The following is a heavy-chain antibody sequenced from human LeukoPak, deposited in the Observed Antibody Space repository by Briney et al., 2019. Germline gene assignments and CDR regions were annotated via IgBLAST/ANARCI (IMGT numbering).Heavy chain of an antibody. Sequence: GGSLRLSCAASGFSFGDYGMTWVRQAPGKGLEWVSSINWNGGSTGYADSVKGRFTISRDNAKNSLYLQMNSLRAEDTAVYYCARADYYDSSGYPGVFDPWGQGTLVTVSS. CDR2: INWNGGST. V-gene: IGHV3-20*04. J-gene: IGHJ5*02. CDR3: ARADYYDSSGYPGVFDP. CDR1: GFSFGDYG. D-gene: IGHD3-22*01.